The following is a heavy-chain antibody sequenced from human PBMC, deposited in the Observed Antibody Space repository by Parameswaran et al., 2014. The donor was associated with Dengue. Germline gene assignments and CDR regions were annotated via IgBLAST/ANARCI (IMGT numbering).Heavy chain of an antibody. CDR2: IIPIFGTA. CDR3: ARVWWGGYGGNSNFDY. D-gene: IGHD4-23*01. V-gene: IGHV1-69*01. J-gene: IGHJ4*02. Sequence: WVRQAPGQGLEWMGGIIPIFGTANYAQKFQGRVTITADESTSTAYMELSSLRSENTAVYYCARVWWGGYGGNSNFDYWGQGTLVTVSS.